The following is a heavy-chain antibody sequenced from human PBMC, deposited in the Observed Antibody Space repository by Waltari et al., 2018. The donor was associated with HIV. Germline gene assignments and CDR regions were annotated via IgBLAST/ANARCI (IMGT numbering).Heavy chain of an antibody. CDR2: FWSDGAEI. J-gene: IGHJ4*02. V-gene: IGHV3-33*01. Sequence: VQLVESGGGVVQPGTSLTLSCAVSGCTFSIFAIHWVRQSPGKRLEWLAVFWSDGAEISYADSVKGRFTISKDSSQKTLYLHLTSLRAEDTALYYCARGYSSSRWIPLYHWGRGTLVTVSS. CDR1: GCTFSIFA. D-gene: IGHD6-6*01. CDR3: ARGYSSSRWIPLYH.